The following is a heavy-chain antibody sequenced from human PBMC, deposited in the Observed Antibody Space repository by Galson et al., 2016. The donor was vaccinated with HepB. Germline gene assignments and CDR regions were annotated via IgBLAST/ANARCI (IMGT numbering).Heavy chain of an antibody. CDR3: ATRLHQGPIGLPPGTLLQEHL. CDR2: FDIEDGDT. V-gene: IGHV1-24*01. CDR1: GYTLTALS. Sequence: SVKVSCKVSGYTLTALSMHWVRQAPGKGLEWMGGFDIEDGDTIYAQKFQGRVTMTEDTSTDTAYMELSSLRSEDTAVYYCATRLHQGPIGLPPGTLLQEHLWG. J-gene: IGHJ6*01.